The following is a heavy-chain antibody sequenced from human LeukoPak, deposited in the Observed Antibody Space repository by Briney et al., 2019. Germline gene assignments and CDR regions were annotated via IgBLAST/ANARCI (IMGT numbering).Heavy chain of an antibody. J-gene: IGHJ4*02. CDR3: ARDLRYFDWSEEGYFDY. D-gene: IGHD3-9*01. Sequence: SETLSLTCTVSGGSISSSSYYWGWIRQPPGKGLEWIGSIYYSGSTYYNPSLKSRVTISVDTSKNQFSLKLSSVTAADTAVYYCARDLRYFDWSEEGYFDYWGQGTLVTVSS. CDR1: GGSISSSSYY. CDR2: IYYSGST. V-gene: IGHV4-39*07.